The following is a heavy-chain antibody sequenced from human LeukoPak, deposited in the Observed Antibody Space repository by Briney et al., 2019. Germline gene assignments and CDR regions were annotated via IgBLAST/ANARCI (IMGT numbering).Heavy chain of an antibody. J-gene: IGHJ6*03. CDR3: ARDYSNPKRYYYMDV. V-gene: IGHV3-21*01. Sequence: GGSLRLSCAASGFTFSSYSMNWVRQAPGKGLEWVSSISSSSSYIYYADSVKGRFTISRDNAKNSLYLQMNSLRAEDTAVYYCARDYSNPKRYYYMDVWGKGTTVTVSS. D-gene: IGHD4-11*01. CDR2: ISSSSSYI. CDR1: GFTFSSYS.